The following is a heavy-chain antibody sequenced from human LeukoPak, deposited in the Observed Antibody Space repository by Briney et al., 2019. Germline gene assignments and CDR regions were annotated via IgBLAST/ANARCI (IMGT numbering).Heavy chain of an antibody. D-gene: IGHD3-10*01. CDR3: ARDAPKAREYNWFDP. V-gene: IGHV4-4*07. CDR1: GRSIRSYY. Sequence: SETLSLTCTVSGRSIRSYYWSWIRQPAGKGLEWIGRIYTSGSINYNPSLKSRVTMSVDTSKNQFSLKLSSVTAADTAVYYCARDAPKAREYNWFDPWGQGTLVTVSS. J-gene: IGHJ5*02. CDR2: IYTSGSI.